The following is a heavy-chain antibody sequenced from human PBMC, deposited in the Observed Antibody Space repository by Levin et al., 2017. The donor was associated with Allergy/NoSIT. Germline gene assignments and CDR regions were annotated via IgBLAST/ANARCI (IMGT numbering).Heavy chain of an antibody. D-gene: IGHD6-19*01. J-gene: IGHJ6*03. V-gene: IGHV7-4-1*02. CDR1: GYTFISYA. CDR3: ARPHGGYSSGWQRNYDYYMDV. CDR2: INTNTGNP. Sequence: ASVKVSCKASGYTFISYAMNWVRQAPGQGLQWMGWINTNTGNPTYAQGFTGRFVFSLDTSVSTAYLQISSLKAEDTAVYYCARPHGGYSSGWQRNYDYYMDVWGKGTTVTVSS.